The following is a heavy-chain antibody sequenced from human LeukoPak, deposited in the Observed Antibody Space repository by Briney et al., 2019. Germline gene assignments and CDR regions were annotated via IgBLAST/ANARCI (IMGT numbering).Heavy chain of an antibody. CDR1: GFTFSTYW. CDR3: ARNMGDY. D-gene: IGHD2/OR15-2a*01. Sequence: PGGSLRPSCAASGFTFSTYWMTWVRQAPGKGLEWVANINQDGTEKNYVDSVKGRFTISRDNAKNSLYLQMNSLRAEDAAVYYCARNMGDYWGQGTLVTVSS. V-gene: IGHV3-7*04. J-gene: IGHJ4*02. CDR2: INQDGTEK.